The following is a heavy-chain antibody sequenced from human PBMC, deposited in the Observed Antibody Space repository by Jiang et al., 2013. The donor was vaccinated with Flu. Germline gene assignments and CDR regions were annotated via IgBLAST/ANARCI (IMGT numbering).Heavy chain of an antibody. Sequence: VQLVESGGGVVQPGRSLRLSCAASGFTFSTYPLHWVRQAPGKGLQWVAVISYDGSSEYYEESVEGRFTISRDNSRNTVYLEMNTLKTEDTAIYYCAKNRVQGFGLPYLFYSMDVWGQGTTVTSP. CDR1: GFTFSTYP. D-gene: IGHD3-10*01. J-gene: IGHJ6*02. CDR3: AKNRVQGFGLPYLFYSMDV. V-gene: IGHV3-30*04. CDR2: ISYDGSSE.